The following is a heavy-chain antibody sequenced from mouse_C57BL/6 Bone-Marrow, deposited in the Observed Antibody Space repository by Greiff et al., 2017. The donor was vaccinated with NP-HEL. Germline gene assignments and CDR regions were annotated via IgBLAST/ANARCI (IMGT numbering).Heavy chain of an antibody. CDR1: GFTFSDFY. CDR2: SRNKANDYTT. V-gene: IGHV7-1*01. CDR3: ARDAIDWFFEV. Sequence: EVQRVESGGGLVQSGRSLRLSCATSGFTFSDFYMEWVRQAPGKGLEWIAASRNKANDYTTEYSASVKGRFIVSRDTSQSILYLQMNALRAEDTAIYYCARDAIDWFFEVWGTGTTVTVSS. J-gene: IGHJ1*03.